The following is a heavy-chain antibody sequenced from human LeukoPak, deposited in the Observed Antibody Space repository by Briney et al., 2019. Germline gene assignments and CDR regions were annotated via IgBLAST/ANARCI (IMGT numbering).Heavy chain of an antibody. CDR2: IIPIFGTA. J-gene: IGHJ3*02. D-gene: IGHD2-2*01. CDR1: GGTFSSYA. CDR3: AREIIVVGTASLSFDI. Sequence: SVKVSYKASGGTFSSYAISWVRQAPGQGLEWMGGIIPIFGTANYAQKFQGRVTITADESTSTAYMELSSLRSEDTAVYYCAREIIVVGTASLSFDILGQGTMVTVSS. V-gene: IGHV1-69*13.